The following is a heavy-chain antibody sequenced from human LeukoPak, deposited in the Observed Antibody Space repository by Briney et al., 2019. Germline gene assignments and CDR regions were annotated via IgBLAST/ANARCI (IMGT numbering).Heavy chain of an antibody. CDR3: ARDLGHHSSGYGATLGAFDI. D-gene: IGHD3-22*01. V-gene: IGHV4-34*01. Sequence: SETLSLTCAVYGGSFRGYYWGWVRQPPGKGLEWIGTIYYSGLTYYNPSLKSRVTISGDTSKNQFSLKLSSVTAADTAVYYCARDLGHHSSGYGATLGAFDIWGQGTMVTVSS. J-gene: IGHJ3*02. CDR2: IYYSGLT. CDR1: GGSFRGYY.